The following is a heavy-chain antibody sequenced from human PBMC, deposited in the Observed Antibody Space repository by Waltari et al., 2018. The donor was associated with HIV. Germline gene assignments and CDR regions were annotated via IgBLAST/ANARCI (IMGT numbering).Heavy chain of an antibody. V-gene: IGHV3-21*01. J-gene: IGHJ6*02. Sequence: EVQLVESGGGLVKPGGSLRLSCAASGFTFSSYSMNWVRQAPGKGLEWVSSISSSSSYIYYADSVKGRFTISRDNAKNSLYLQMNSLRAEDTAVYYCARDRGTTEYYYYYGMDVWGQGTTVTVSS. CDR1: GFTFSSYS. D-gene: IGHD4-4*01. CDR3: ARDRGTTEYYYYYGMDV. CDR2: ISSSSSYI.